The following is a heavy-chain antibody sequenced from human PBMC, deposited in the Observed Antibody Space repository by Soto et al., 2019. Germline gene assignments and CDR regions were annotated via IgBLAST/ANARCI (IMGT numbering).Heavy chain of an antibody. Sequence: GGSLRLSCAASGFTFSSYSMNWVRQAPGKGLEWVSSISSSSSYIYYADSVKGRVTISRDNAKNSLYLQMNSLRAEDTAVYYCARSSNAVTATTYYYYGMDVWGQGTTVTVSS. D-gene: IGHD2-21*02. CDR3: ARSSNAVTATTYYYYGMDV. J-gene: IGHJ6*02. CDR2: ISSSSSYI. CDR1: GFTFSSYS. V-gene: IGHV3-21*01.